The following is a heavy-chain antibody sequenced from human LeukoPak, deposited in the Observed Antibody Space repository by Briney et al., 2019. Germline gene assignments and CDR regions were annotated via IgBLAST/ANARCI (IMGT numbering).Heavy chain of an antibody. CDR1: GFTFSTYG. CDR3: ANREYHLPALY. J-gene: IGHJ4*02. CDR2: ISYDGSNK. D-gene: IGHD2-2*01. V-gene: IGHV3-30*18. Sequence: GGSLRLSRAASGFTFSTYGMHWVRQVPGKGLEWVAVISYDGSNKYFADSVKGRFTISRDNSKNTLYLQMNSLRAEDTAVYYCANREYHLPALYWGQGTLVTVSS.